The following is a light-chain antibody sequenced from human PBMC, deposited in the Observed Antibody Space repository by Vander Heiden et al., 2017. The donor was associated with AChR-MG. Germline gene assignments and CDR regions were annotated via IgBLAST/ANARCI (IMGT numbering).Light chain of an antibody. V-gene: IGLV3-1*01. CDR3: QAWDSSTAVV. CDR1: KLGDKY. J-gene: IGLJ2*01. Sequence: SYELTQPPSVSVSPEQTASITGSGDKLGDKYACWYQQKPGQSPVLVIYQDSKRPSGIPERFSGSNSGNTATLTISGTQAMDEADYYCQAWDSSTAVVFGGGTKLTVL. CDR2: QDS.